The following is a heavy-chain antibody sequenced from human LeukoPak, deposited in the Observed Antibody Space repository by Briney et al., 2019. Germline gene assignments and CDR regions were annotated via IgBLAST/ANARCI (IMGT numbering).Heavy chain of an antibody. V-gene: IGHV3-23*01. D-gene: IGHD3-9*01. CDR3: AKDSPTSYDIHVGYTWFGP. Sequence: GGSLRLSCAASGFTFSSYAMSWVRQAPGKGLEWVSAISGSGGSTYYADSVKGRFTISRDNSKNTLYLQMNSLRAEDTAVYYCAKDSPTSYDIHVGYTWFGPWGQGTLVTVSS. CDR2: ISGSGGST. CDR1: GFTFSSYA. J-gene: IGHJ5*02.